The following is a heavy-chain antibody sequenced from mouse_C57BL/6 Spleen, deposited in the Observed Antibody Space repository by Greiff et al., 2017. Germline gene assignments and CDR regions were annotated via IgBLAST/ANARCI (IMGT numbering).Heavy chain of an antibody. J-gene: IGHJ2*01. Sequence: EVKLQESGPGLVKPSQSLSLTCSVTGYSITSGYYWNWIRQFPGNKLEWMGYISYDGSNYYNPSLKNRISITRDTSKNQFFLKLNSVTTEDTATYYCARDSSEYYFDYWGQGTTLTVSS. CDR2: ISYDGSN. V-gene: IGHV3-6*01. D-gene: IGHD3-2*02. CDR1: GYSITSGYY. CDR3: ARDSSEYYFDY.